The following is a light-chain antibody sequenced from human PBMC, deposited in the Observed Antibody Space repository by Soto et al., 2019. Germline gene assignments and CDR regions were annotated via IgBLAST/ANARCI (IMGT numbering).Light chain of an antibody. CDR1: QDISDG. V-gene: IGKV1-12*01. Sequence: DIQMTQSPSSVSASVGDRVTISCRASQDISDGVAWYQQKPGQAPNLLIYAASKFQSGVPSRFIGSGSGTDFTLTITSLQLEDFATYYCQQANRFPPTFGGGTKVDI. CDR3: QQANRFPPT. J-gene: IGKJ4*01. CDR2: AAS.